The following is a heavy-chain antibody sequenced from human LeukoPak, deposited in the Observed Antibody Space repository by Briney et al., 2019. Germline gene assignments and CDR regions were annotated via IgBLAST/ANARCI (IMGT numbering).Heavy chain of an antibody. CDR1: GFTFSSYS. CDR3: ARPPYAYCSGGSCHFDY. D-gene: IGHD2-15*01. V-gene: IGHV3-48*04. J-gene: IGHJ4*02. CDR2: ISSSSSTI. Sequence: GGSLRLSCAADGFTFSSYSMNWVRQAPGEGLEWDSYISSSSSTIYYADSVKGRFTISRDNANNSLYLQMNILRAEDTAVYYCARPPYAYCSGGSCHFDYWGQGTLVTVSS.